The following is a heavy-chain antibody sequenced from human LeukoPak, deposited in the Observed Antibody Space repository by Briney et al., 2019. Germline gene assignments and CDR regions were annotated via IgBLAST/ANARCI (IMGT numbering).Heavy chain of an antibody. Sequence: PGGSLRLSCAASGFTFSSYGMHWVRQAPGKGLEWVAVISYDGSNKCYADSVKGRFTISRDNSKKTLYLQMNSLRAEGTAVYYCANGWASYYYYYGMDVWGQGTTVTVSS. CDR1: GFTFSSYG. V-gene: IGHV3-30*18. D-gene: IGHD1-26*01. CDR2: ISYDGSNK. J-gene: IGHJ6*02. CDR3: ANGWASYYYYYGMDV.